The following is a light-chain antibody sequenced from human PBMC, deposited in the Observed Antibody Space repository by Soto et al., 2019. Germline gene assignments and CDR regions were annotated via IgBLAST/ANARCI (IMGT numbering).Light chain of an antibody. CDR2: EVS. CDR3: SSYTTTDTL. J-gene: IGLJ6*01. CDR1: SSDVGGYNY. V-gene: IGLV2-14*01. Sequence: QSALTQPASVSGSPGQSITISCTGTSSDVGGYNYVSWYQQHPDKAPKLIIYEVSNRPSGVSHRFSGSKSGNTASLTISGLQAEDEADYYCSSYTTTDTLFGSGTKVTV.